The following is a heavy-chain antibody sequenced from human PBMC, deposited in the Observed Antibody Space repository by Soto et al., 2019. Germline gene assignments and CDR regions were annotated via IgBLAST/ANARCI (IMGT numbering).Heavy chain of an antibody. J-gene: IGHJ4*02. CDR3: ARYEDSSGSDY. CDR1: GVSLSTSGVG. D-gene: IGHD6-19*01. V-gene: IGHV2-5*02. CDR2: IYWDDDK. Sequence: QITLKESGPTLVKPTQTLTLTCTFSGVSLSTSGVGVGWIRQPPGKALEWLALIYWDDDKRYSPSLKRRPTITKDTSKNQVVVTMTNMDPVDTATDSCARYEDSSGSDYWGQGNLVTVSS.